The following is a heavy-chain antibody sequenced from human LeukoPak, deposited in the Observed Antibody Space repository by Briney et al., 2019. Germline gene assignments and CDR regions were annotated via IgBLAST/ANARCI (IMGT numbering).Heavy chain of an antibody. CDR2: IWYDGSNK. V-gene: IGHV3-33*01. D-gene: IGHD3-22*01. CDR1: GFTFSNYG. J-gene: IGHJ4*02. Sequence: PGRSLRLSCAASGFTFSNYGMHWVRQAPGKGLEWVAVIWYDGSNKYYADSVKGGFIISRDNSKNTLYLQMNSLRAEDTAVYYCARDISGYYYFDYWGQGTLVTVSS. CDR3: ARDISGYYYFDY.